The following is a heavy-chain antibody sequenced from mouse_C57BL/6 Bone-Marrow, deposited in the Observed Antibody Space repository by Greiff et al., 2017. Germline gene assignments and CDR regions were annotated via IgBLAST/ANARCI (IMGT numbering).Heavy chain of an antibody. CDR3: TGRDTTVVALYAMDY. V-gene: IGHV6-3*01. Sequence: EVQVVESGGGLVQPGGSMKLSCVSSGITFRYYLMNWVRQSPEKGLEWVAQIRLKSDNYATHYAESVKGRFTISRDDSKSSVYLQMNNLRAEDTGIYYCTGRDTTVVALYAMDYWGQGTSVTVSS. J-gene: IGHJ4*01. CDR2: IRLKSDNYAT. CDR1: GITFRYYL. D-gene: IGHD1-1*01.